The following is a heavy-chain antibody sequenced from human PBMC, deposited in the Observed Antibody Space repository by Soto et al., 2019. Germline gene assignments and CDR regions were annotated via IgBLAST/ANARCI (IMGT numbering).Heavy chain of an antibody. J-gene: IGHJ4*02. D-gene: IGHD2-15*01. CDR2: ISNDGSTE. CDR1: GFTFSSFG. CDR3: TTESNNHYSTSKWCFDC. V-gene: IGHV3-30*03. Sequence: QVQLVESGGGVVQPGRSLRLSCAASGFTFSSFGMHWVRQAPGKGLEWVAVISNDGSTEYFADSVKGRFTISRDNSKNTLYLQMDSLRAEDTSVYYWTTESNNHYSTSKWCFDCCCQGTLVTVSS.